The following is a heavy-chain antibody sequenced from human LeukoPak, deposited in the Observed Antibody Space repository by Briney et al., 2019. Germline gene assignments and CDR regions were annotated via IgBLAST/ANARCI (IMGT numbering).Heavy chain of an antibody. D-gene: IGHD3-16*01. CDR3: ARDLRGIGEDWFDP. CDR1: GYTFTSYG. CDR2: ISAYNGNT. V-gene: IGHV1-18*01. Sequence: ASVKVSCKASGYTFTSYGISWVRQAPGQGLEWMGWISAYNGNTNYAQELQGRVTMTTDTSTSTAYMELRSLRSDDTAVYYCARDLRGIGEDWFDPWGQGTLVTVSS. J-gene: IGHJ5*02.